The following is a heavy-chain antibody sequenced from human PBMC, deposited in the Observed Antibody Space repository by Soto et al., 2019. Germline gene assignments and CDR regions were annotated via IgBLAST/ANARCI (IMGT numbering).Heavy chain of an antibody. CDR2: ISSSSSTI. CDR1: GFTFSSYS. D-gene: IGHD2-15*01. Sequence: EVQLVESGGGLVQPGGSLRLSCAASGFTFSSYSMNWVRQAPGKGLEWVSYISSSSSTIYYADSVKGRFTISRDNAKNSLYLQMNSLRAEDTAVYYCALGGYYYYYMDVWGKGTTVTVSS. J-gene: IGHJ6*03. CDR3: ALGGYYYYYMDV. V-gene: IGHV3-48*01.